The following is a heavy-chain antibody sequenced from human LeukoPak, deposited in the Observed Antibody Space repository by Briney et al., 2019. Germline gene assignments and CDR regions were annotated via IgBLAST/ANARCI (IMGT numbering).Heavy chain of an antibody. D-gene: IGHD3-3*01. CDR3: ARDHRPTIFGVVTGPVPFDP. V-gene: IGHV1-46*01. CDR2: INPSGGST. CDR1: GYTFTRYY. Sequence: ASVKVSCKASGYTFTRYYMHWVRQAPGQGLEWMGIINPSGGSTGYAQKFQGRVTMTRDTSTSTVYMELSSLRSEDTAVYYCARDHRPTIFGVVTGPVPFDPWGQGTLVTVSS. J-gene: IGHJ5*02.